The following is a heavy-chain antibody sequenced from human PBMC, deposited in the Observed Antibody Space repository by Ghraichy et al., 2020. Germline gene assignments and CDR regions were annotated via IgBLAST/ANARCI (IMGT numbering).Heavy chain of an antibody. D-gene: IGHD6-19*01. CDR3: ARGSWAGQWLDTNDY. CDR2: ISSNGGST. Sequence: GGSLRLSCAASGFTFSSYAMHWVRQAPGKGLENVSAISSNGGSTYYANSVKGRFTISRDNSKNTLYLQMGSLRAEDMAVYYCARGSWAGQWLDTNDYWGQGSLFIVSS. CDR1: GFTFSSYA. J-gene: IGHJ4*02. V-gene: IGHV3-64*01.